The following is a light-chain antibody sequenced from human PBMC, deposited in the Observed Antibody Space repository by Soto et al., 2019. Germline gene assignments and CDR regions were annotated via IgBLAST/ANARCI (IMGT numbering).Light chain of an antibody. Sequence: IVLTHSPGTLSLSPGERATLSFRGSQSVSNNYLAWYQQKPGQAPRLLIYGASTRATGIPARFSGSGSGTEFTLTISSLQSEDFAVYYCQQYGSSPRTFGQGTKVDIK. V-gene: IGKV3-20*01. J-gene: IGKJ1*01. CDR3: QQYGSSPRT. CDR1: QSVSNNY. CDR2: GAS.